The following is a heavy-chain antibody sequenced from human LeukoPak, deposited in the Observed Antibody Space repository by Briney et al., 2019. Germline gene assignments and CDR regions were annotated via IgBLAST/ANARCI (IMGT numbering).Heavy chain of an antibody. CDR3: ARHFHYSNYGMDV. J-gene: IGHJ6*02. D-gene: IGHD4-11*01. CDR1: GGSISSHY. Sequence: SETLSLTCTVSGGSISSHYWSWIRQPPGKGLEWIGYIYYSGSTNYNPSLKSRVTISVDTSKNQFSLKLSSVTAADTAVYYCARHFHYSNYGMDVWGQGTTVTVSS. V-gene: IGHV4-59*08. CDR2: IYYSGST.